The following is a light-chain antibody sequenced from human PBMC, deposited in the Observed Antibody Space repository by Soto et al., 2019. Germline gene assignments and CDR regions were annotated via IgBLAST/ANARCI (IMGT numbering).Light chain of an antibody. CDR1: QSISSW. Sequence: DMRLTQCPSLLSASVVHRVTITCRASQSISSWLAWYQQKTGKAPKLVIYDASNLESGVPSRFSGSGSGTEFNLTISSLQTDDFATYYCQQYNSYPITFGQGTRLEI. CDR2: DAS. CDR3: QQYNSYPIT. V-gene: IGKV1-5*01. J-gene: IGKJ5*01.